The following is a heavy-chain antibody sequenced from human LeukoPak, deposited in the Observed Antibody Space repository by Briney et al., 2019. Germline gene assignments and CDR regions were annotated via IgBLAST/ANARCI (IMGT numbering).Heavy chain of an antibody. D-gene: IGHD3-22*01. V-gene: IGHV3-53*01. Sequence: GGSLRLSCAASGFTFSSYWMSWVRQAPGKGLEWVSVIYSDGSTYYADSVKGRFTISRDNSKNTLYLQMNNLRAEDTAVYYCARAAYDSNGYTANHDYWGQGTLVTVSS. J-gene: IGHJ4*02. CDR3: ARAAYDSNGYTANHDY. CDR1: GFTFSSYW. CDR2: IYSDGST.